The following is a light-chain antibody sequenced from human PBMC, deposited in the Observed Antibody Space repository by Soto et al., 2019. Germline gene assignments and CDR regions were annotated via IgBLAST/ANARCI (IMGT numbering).Light chain of an antibody. Sequence: QSALSQPASVSGSPGQSITISCTGTSSDVGGYNYVSWYQQHPGKAPKLLVYEVSYRPSGISNRFSGSKSGNTASLTISGLQAEDEADYYCSSYTSSSPWVFGGGTKVTVL. J-gene: IGLJ3*02. CDR2: EVS. V-gene: IGLV2-14*01. CDR1: SSDVGGYNY. CDR3: SSYTSSSPWV.